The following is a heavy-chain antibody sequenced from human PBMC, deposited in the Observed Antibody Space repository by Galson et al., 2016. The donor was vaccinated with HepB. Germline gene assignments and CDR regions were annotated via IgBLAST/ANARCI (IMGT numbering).Heavy chain of an antibody. D-gene: IGHD3-10*01. CDR2: ISAASNT. J-gene: IGHJ4*02. CDR1: GFTFSDFA. V-gene: IGHV3-23*01. Sequence: SLRLSCAASGFTFSDFAIHWVRQAPGKGLEWVSVISAASNTYYTDSVKGRFTISRDNSKTTLYLEMNSLRVEDTAVYFCANYLGYGSGRPGYFHSWGQGTLVTVSP. CDR3: ANYLGYGSGRPGYFHS.